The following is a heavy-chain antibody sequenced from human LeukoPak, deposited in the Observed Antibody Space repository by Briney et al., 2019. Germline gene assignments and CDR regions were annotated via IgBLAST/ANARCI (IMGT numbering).Heavy chain of an antibody. J-gene: IGHJ4*02. CDR3: ANLLHSSGYYGGD. CDR2: ISGSGGST. Sequence: PGASLRLSCAASGFTFSSYAMSWVRQAPGKGLEWVSAISGSGGSTYYADSVKGRFTISRDNSRNTLYLQMNSLRAEDTAVYYCANLLHSSGYYGGDWGQGTLVTVSS. CDR1: GFTFSSYA. D-gene: IGHD3-22*01. V-gene: IGHV3-23*01.